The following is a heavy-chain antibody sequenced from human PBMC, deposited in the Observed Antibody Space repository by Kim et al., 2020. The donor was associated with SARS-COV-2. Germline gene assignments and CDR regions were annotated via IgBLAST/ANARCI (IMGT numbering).Heavy chain of an antibody. CDR3: ARVSNYDSIGNYFDY. CDR1: GGTFSSYA. V-gene: IGHV1-69*13. Sequence: SVKVSCKASGGTFSSYAIIWVRQAPGQGLEWMGGIIPIFGTANYAQKFQGRVTITADESTSTAYMELSSLRSEDTAVYYCARVSNYDSIGNYFDYWGQGTLVTVSS. D-gene: IGHD3-22*01. CDR2: IIPIFGTA. J-gene: IGHJ4*02.